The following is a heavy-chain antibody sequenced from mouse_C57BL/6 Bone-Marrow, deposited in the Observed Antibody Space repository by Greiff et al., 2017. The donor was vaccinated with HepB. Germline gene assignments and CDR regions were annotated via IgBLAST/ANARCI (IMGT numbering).Heavy chain of an antibody. J-gene: IGHJ1*03. CDR2: IDPSDSYT. CDR1: GYTFTSYW. Sequence: QVQLQQPGAELVKPGASVKLSCKASGYTFTSYWMQWVKQRPGQGLEWIGEIDPSDSYTNYNQKFKGKATLTVDTSSSTAYMQLSSLTSEDSAVYYCARWRDWYFDDWGTATTVTVSS. V-gene: IGHV1-50*01. CDR3: ARWRDWYFDD.